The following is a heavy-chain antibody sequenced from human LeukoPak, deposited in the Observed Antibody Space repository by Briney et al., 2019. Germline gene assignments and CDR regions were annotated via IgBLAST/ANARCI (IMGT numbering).Heavy chain of an antibody. D-gene: IGHD3-22*01. V-gene: IGHV3-23*01. CDR1: GFTFSSYA. Sequence: GGSLRLSCAASGFTFSSYAMSWVRQAPGKGLEWVSAISGSGGSTYYADSVKGRFTISRDNSKNTLYLQMNSLRAEDTAVYYCAKANPRITMIVVVINYFDYWGQGTLVTVSS. J-gene: IGHJ4*02. CDR2: ISGSGGST. CDR3: AKANPRITMIVVVINYFDY.